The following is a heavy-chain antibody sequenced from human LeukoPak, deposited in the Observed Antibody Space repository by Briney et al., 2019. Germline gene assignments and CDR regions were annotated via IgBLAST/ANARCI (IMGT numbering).Heavy chain of an antibody. Sequence: PSETLSLTCTVSDYSISSGYGYYWGWIRQPPGKGLEWIGYIYYSGSTNYNPSLKSRVTISVDTSKYQFSLKLNSVTAADTAVYYCARDFRFTRNFDYWGQGTLVTVSS. J-gene: IGHJ4*02. CDR3: ARDFRFTRNFDY. V-gene: IGHV4-61*08. CDR1: DYSISSGYGYY. CDR2: IYYSGST. D-gene: IGHD3-3*01.